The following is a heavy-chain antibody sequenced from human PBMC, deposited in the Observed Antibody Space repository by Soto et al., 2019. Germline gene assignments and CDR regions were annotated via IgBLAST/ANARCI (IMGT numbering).Heavy chain of an antibody. CDR2: IIPILGIA. V-gene: IGHV1-69*02. Sequence: QVQLVQSGAEVKKPGSSVKVSCKASGGTFSSYTISWVRQAPGQGLEWMGRIIPILGIANYAQKFQGRVTITADKSTSTAYMELSSLRSEDTAVYYCARGITEYDISRTPYYYYGMDVWGQGTTVTVSS. J-gene: IGHJ6*02. CDR1: GGTFSSYT. D-gene: IGHD3-9*01. CDR3: ARGITEYDISRTPYYYYGMDV.